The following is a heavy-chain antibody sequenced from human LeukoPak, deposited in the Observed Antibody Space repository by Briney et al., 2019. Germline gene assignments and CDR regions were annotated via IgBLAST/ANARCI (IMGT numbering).Heavy chain of an antibody. J-gene: IGHJ6*02. Sequence: GGSLRLSCAASGFTFSSYAMHWVRQAPGKGLEWVAVISYDGSNKYYADSVKGRFTISRDNSKNTLYLQMNSLGAEDTAVYYCARDRGRKGSGSYFSLYYYYYGMDVWGQGTTVTVSS. CDR2: ISYDGSNK. D-gene: IGHD3-10*01. V-gene: IGHV3-30-3*01. CDR1: GFTFSSYA. CDR3: ARDRGRKGSGSYFSLYYYYYGMDV.